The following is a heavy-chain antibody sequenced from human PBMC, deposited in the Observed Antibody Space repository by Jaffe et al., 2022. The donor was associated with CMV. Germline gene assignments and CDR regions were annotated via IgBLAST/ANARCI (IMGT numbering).Heavy chain of an antibody. D-gene: IGHD3-3*01. J-gene: IGHJ4*02. CDR3: ARLWNGDYSDY. Sequence: QLQLQESGPGLVKPSETLSLTCTVSGGSISSSSYYWGWIRQPPGKGLEWIGSIYYSGSTYYNPSLKSRVTISVDTSKNQFSLKLSSVTAADTAVYYCARLWNGDYSDYWGQGTLVTVSS. CDR1: GGSISSSSYY. CDR2: IYYSGST. V-gene: IGHV4-39*01.